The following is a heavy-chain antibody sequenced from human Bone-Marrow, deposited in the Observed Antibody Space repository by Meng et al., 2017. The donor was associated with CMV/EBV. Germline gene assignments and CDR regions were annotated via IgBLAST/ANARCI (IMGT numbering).Heavy chain of an antibody. CDR3: ARVVGLCSGGSCYSLYCVY. CDR1: GYTFTSYG. Sequence: ASVKVSCKASGYTFTSYGISWVRQAPGQGLEWMGWISAYNGNTNYAQKLQGRVTMTTDTSTSTAYMELRSLRSDDTAVYYCARVVGLCSGGSCYSLYCVYWGQGILVTVPS. D-gene: IGHD2-15*01. J-gene: IGHJ4*02. V-gene: IGHV1-18*01. CDR2: ISAYNGNT.